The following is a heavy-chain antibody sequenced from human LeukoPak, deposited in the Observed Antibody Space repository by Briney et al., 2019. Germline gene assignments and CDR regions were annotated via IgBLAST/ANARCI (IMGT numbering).Heavy chain of an antibody. J-gene: IGHJ4*02. CDR1: GGSISSYY. CDR2: IYYSGST. V-gene: IGHV4-59*01. D-gene: IGHD6-13*01. Sequence: PSETLSLTCTVSGGSISSYYWRWIRQPPGKGLEWIGYIYYSGSTNYNPSLKSRVTISVDTSKNQFSLKLSSVTAADTAVYYCARVRAGYFDYWGQGTLVTVSS. CDR3: ARVRAGYFDY.